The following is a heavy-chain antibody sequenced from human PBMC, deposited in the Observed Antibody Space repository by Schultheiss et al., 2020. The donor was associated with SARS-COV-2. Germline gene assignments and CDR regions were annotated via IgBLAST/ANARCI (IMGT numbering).Heavy chain of an antibody. CDR2: INPNSGGT. J-gene: IGHJ6*03. V-gene: IGHV1-2*04. Sequence: ASVKVSCKASGGTFSSYAISWVRQAPGQGLEWMGWINPNSGGTNYAQKFQGWVTMTRDTSISTAYMELSRLRSDDTAVYYCARGKLGYYYYYMDVWGKGTTVTVSS. CDR3: ARGKLGYYYYYMDV. CDR1: GGTFSSYA.